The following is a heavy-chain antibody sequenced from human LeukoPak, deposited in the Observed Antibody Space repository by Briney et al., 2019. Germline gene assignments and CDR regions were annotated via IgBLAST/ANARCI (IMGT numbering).Heavy chain of an antibody. Sequence: PGGSLRLSCAASGFTFNSYSMNWVRQAPGKGLEWVSFISSSSNYRYYADSVKGRFTISRDNAKNSLYLQMASLRAEDTAVYYCAKSQLDLDYWGQGTLVTVSS. CDR2: ISSSSNYR. V-gene: IGHV3-21*01. J-gene: IGHJ4*02. D-gene: IGHD1-1*01. CDR3: AKSQLDLDY. CDR1: GFTFNSYS.